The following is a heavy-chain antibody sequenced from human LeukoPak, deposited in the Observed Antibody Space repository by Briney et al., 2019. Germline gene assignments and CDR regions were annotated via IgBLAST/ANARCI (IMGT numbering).Heavy chain of an antibody. J-gene: IGHJ1*01. CDR1: GYSFTSYW. CDR3: AGGQLPWGVVQH. Sequence: GESLKISCKGSGYSFTSYWIGWVRQMPGKGLEWMGIIYPGDSDTRYSPSFQGQVTISADKSITTAYLPWSSLKASDTAMDYCAGGQLPWGVVQHWGQGTLVTACS. D-gene: IGHD2-2*01. V-gene: IGHV5-51*01. CDR2: IYPGDSDT.